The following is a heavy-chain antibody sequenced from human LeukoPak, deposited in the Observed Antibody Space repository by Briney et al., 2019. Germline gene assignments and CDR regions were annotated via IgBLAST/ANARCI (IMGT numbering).Heavy chain of an antibody. V-gene: IGHV3-30*03. CDR3: ARDGSVPLGYYYYMDV. Sequence: GGSLRLSCAASGFTFSNAWMSWVRQAPGKGLEWVAVISYDGSNKYYADSVKGRFTISRDNSKNTLYLQMNSLRAEDTAVYYCARDGSVPLGYYYYMDVWGKGTTVTVSS. D-gene: IGHD1-26*01. CDR2: ISYDGSNK. CDR1: GFTFSNAW. J-gene: IGHJ6*03.